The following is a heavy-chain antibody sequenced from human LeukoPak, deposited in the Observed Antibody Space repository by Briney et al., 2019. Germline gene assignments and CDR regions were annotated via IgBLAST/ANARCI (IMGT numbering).Heavy chain of an antibody. J-gene: IGHJ3*02. CDR1: GGSISSYY. V-gene: IGHV4-59*08. D-gene: IGHD2-2*02. CDR2: VYYSGTT. CDR3: ARRCSSATCYTDAFDI. Sequence: SETLSLTCAVSGGSISSYYWSWIRQSPGKGLEWIGYVYYSGTTNYNPSLKSRVTISVDTSKKQFSLKLSSVTAADTAVYYCARRCSSATCYTDAFDIWGQGTMVTVSS.